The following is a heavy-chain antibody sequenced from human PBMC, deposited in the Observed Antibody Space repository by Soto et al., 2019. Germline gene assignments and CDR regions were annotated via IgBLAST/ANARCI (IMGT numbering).Heavy chain of an antibody. Sequence: PGGSLRLSCAASGFTFDNYAMHWVRQAPGKGLEWVSGISWNSNTIAYADSVKGRFTTSRDNAKNSLYLQMNSLRAEDTAVYYCARDRRLAAAGDNDAFDIWGQGTMVTVSS. CDR1: GFTFDNYA. D-gene: IGHD6-13*01. J-gene: IGHJ3*02. CDR2: ISWNSNTI. V-gene: IGHV3-9*01. CDR3: ARDRRLAAAGDNDAFDI.